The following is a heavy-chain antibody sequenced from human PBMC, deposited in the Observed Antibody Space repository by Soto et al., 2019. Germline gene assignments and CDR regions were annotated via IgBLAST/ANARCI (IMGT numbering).Heavy chain of an antibody. CDR3: AMVDNYVTPTPPDV. CDR2: IRPYSGNT. D-gene: IGHD3-16*01. Sequence: QVQLVQSGDEVRKPGSSVKVSCKASGYIFVNYGIAWVRQAPGQGLEWMGWIRPYSGNTHYASKVQGRLTMTTETSTSTAYMDLGSLTSDDTDVYYFAMVDNYVTPTPPDVGGQGTTVTVSS. CDR1: GYIFVNYG. V-gene: IGHV1-18*01. J-gene: IGHJ6*02.